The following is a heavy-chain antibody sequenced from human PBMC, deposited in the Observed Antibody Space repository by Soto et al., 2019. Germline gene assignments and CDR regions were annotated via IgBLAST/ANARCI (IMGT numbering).Heavy chain of an antibody. J-gene: IGHJ4*02. CDR3: ATTRGIAVGGSFDY. V-gene: IGHV4-39*01. Sequence: SETLSLTCTVSGGSISSSSSYWGWIRQPPGKGLEWIGTIYSGSTYYNPSLKSRVTISVDTSKNQFSLKLSSVAAADTAIYFCATTRGIAVGGSFDYWGQGTLVTVS. D-gene: IGHD6-13*01. CDR1: GGSISSSSSY. CDR2: IYSGST.